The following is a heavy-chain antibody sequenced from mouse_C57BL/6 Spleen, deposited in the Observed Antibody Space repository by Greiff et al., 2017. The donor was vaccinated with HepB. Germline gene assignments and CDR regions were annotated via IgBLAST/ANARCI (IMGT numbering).Heavy chain of an antibody. CDR1: GFTFSSYA. D-gene: IGHD1-1*01. CDR2: ISDGGSYT. V-gene: IGHV5-4*01. J-gene: IGHJ1*03. CDR3: AREEVVATNWYFDV. Sequence: EVKVVESGGGLVKPGGSLKLSCAASGFTFSSYAMSWVRQTPEKRLEWVATISDGGSYTYYPDNVKGRFTISRDNAKNNLYLQMSHLKSEDTAMYYCAREEVVATNWYFDVWGTGTTVTVSS.